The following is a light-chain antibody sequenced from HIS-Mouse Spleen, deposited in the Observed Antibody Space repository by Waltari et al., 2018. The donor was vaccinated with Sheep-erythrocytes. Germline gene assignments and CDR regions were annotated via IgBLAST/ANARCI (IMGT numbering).Light chain of an antibody. CDR1: KLGDKY. CDR2: QGS. V-gene: IGLV3-1*01. CDR3: QAWDSSTAV. Sequence: SYELTQPPSVSVSPGQTASITCSGDKLGDKYACWYQQKPGQSPVLVIYQGSKRPSGIPERFSCSNSGNTATLTISGTQAMDEADYYCQAWDSSTAVFGGGTKLTVL. J-gene: IGLJ2*01.